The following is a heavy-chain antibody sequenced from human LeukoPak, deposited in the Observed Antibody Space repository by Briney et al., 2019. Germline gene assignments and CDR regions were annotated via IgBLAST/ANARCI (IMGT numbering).Heavy chain of an antibody. CDR3: AREDAVSSDDAFDL. CDR2: IFYSGGT. V-gene: IGHV4-59*12. Sequence: SETLSLTCTVSGGSISSYYWSWIRQPPGKGLEWIGYIFYSGGTNYNPSLKSRVTISVDTSKNQFSLKLSAVTAADTAMYYCAREDAVSSDDAFDLWGQGTMVTVS. J-gene: IGHJ3*01. CDR1: GGSISSYY. D-gene: IGHD6-19*01.